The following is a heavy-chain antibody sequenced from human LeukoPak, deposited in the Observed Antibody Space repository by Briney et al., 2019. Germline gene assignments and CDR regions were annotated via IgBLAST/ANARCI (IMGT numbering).Heavy chain of an antibody. V-gene: IGHV4-4*07. Sequence: SETLSLTCTVSGGSISSYYWSWIRQPAGKGLEWIGRIYTSGSTNYNPSLKSRVTMSVDTSKNQFSLKLSSVTAADTAVYYCAREGYCSGGSCYPTRRPLYYFDYWGQGTLVTVSS. J-gene: IGHJ4*02. CDR3: AREGYCSGGSCYPTRRPLYYFDY. CDR1: GGSISSYY. D-gene: IGHD2-15*01. CDR2: IYTSGST.